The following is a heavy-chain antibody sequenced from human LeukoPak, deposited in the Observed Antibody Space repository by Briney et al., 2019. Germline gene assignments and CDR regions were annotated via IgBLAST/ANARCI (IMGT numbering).Heavy chain of an antibody. CDR3: ARGGAVPPRYVFDI. Sequence: PSETLSLTRTVSGGSVSSGSFYWTWIRQPPGKGLEWIGYIYYTGNTNSNPSLKSRVTISLDTSKSQFSLKLNSVTSADTAGYYCARGGAVPPRYVFDIGGKGKILTV. D-gene: IGHD6-19*01. CDR1: GGSVSSGSFY. J-gene: IGHJ3*02. CDR2: IYYTGNT. V-gene: IGHV4-61*01.